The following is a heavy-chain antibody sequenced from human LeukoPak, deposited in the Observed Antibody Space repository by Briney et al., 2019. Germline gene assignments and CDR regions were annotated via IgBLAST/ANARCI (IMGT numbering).Heavy chain of an antibody. V-gene: IGHV3-9*03. CDR1: GFTFDDYA. Sequence: GGSLRLSCAASGFTFDDYAMHWVRQAPGKGLEWVSGISWNSGSIGYADSVKGRFTISRDNAKNSLYLQMNSLRAEDMALYYCAKGMYSGYDLGDYYFDYWGQGTPVTVSS. CDR3: AKGMYSGYDLGDYYFDY. CDR2: ISWNSGSI. J-gene: IGHJ4*02. D-gene: IGHD5-12*01.